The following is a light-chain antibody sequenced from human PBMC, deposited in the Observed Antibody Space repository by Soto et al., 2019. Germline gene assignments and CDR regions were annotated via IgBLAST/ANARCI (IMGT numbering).Light chain of an antibody. Sequence: SYELTQPPSVSMAPGKTARITCGGNNIGSKSVHWYQQKPGQAPVLVIYFDADRPSGIPERFSGSNSGNTATLTISRVEAGDEADYYCQVWDSSSDHLVFGGGTKLTVL. CDR3: QVWDSSSDHLV. CDR2: FDA. CDR1: NIGSKS. V-gene: IGLV3-21*04. J-gene: IGLJ2*01.